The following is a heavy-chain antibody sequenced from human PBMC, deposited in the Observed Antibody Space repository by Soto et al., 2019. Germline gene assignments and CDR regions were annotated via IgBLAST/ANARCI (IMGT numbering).Heavy chain of an antibody. Sequence: QVQLQQWGAGLLKPSETLSLTCAVYGGSFSGHYWSWIRQPPGKGLEWIGEINHSGSTNYNPSLKRRVTISVDTSKNQFSLKLSSVTAADTAVYYCARVRGAPGYWGQGTLVTVSS. CDR3: ARVRGAPGY. CDR1: GGSFSGHY. D-gene: IGHD3-16*01. J-gene: IGHJ4*02. V-gene: IGHV4-34*01. CDR2: INHSGST.